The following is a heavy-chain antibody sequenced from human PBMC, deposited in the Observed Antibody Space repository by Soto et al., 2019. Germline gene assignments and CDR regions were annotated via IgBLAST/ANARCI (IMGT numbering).Heavy chain of an antibody. CDR1: GGSNIRDGYY. CDR3: ARATPAGSADF. D-gene: IGHD2-2*01. CDR2: ISYSGSS. Sequence: QVQLQESSPGLVKPSQTLSLTCTVSGGSNIRDGYYWSWIRQHPGKGLEWIAYISYSGSSYSDPPLKSRVTISADTSKNQFSLRLTSVTAADTAVYFCARATPAGSADFWGQGTLVTVSS. J-gene: IGHJ4*02. V-gene: IGHV4-31*03.